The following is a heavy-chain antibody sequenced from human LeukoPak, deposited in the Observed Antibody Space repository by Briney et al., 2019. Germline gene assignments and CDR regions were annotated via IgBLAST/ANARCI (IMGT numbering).Heavy chain of an antibody. D-gene: IGHD3-22*01. CDR3: ATDNPYYYDSSGYHYYFDY. Sequence: SETLSLTCTVSGGSISSYYWSWIRQPPGKGLEWIGYIYYSGSTYYNPSLKSRVTISVDTSKNQFSLKLSSVTAADTAVYYCATDNPYYYDSSGYHYYFDYWGQGTLVTVSS. J-gene: IGHJ4*02. CDR1: GGSISSYY. CDR2: IYYSGST. V-gene: IGHV4-59*04.